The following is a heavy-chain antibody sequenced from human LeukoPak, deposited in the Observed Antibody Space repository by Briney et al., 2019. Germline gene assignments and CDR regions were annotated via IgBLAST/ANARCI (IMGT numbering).Heavy chain of an antibody. CDR2: INTYNGST. CDR1: GYTFTTYG. D-gene: IGHD1-26*01. V-gene: IGHV1-18*01. J-gene: IGHJ5*02. Sequence: ASVKVSCKASGYTFTTYGISWVRQAPGQGLEWMGWINTYNGSTNYPQKVQGRVTLTTDTSTSTAYMELRSLSSDDTAAYYCARISSGPYSPWGQGTLVTVSS. CDR3: ARISSGPYSP.